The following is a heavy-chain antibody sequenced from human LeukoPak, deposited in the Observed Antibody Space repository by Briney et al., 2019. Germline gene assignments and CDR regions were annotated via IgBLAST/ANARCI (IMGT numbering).Heavy chain of an antibody. D-gene: IGHD5-18*01. CDR1: GGSFSGYY. CDR3: ARSGPEKPKYSYGDDY. CDR2: INHSGST. Sequence: SETLSLTCAVYGGSFSGYYWSWIRQPPGEGLEWIGEINHSGSTNYNPSLKSRVTISVDTSKNQFSLKLSSVTAADTAVYYCARSGPEKPKYSYGDDYWGQGTLVTVSS. J-gene: IGHJ4*02. V-gene: IGHV4-34*01.